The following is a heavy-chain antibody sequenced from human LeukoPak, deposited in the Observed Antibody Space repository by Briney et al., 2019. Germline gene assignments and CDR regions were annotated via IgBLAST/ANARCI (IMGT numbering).Heavy chain of an antibody. Sequence: GGSLRLSCAASGFTFSSYEMNWVRQAPGKGLEWVSYISSSGSTIYYADSVKGRFTISRDNAKNSLYLQMNGLRAEDTAVYYCARDYMAGATFQIQGPVDYWGQGTLVTVSS. CDR3: ARDYMAGATFQIQGPVDY. CDR2: ISSSGSTI. J-gene: IGHJ4*02. CDR1: GFTFSSYE. D-gene: IGHD1-26*01. V-gene: IGHV3-48*03.